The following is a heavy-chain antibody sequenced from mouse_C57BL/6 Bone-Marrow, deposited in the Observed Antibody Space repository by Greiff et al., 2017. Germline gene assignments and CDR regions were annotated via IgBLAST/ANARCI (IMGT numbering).Heavy chain of an antibody. D-gene: IGHD1-2*01. J-gene: IGHJ1*03. CDR3: ARKGSTAWYFDV. Sequence: EVKLQESGPELVKPGASVKMSCKASGYTFTDYNMHWVKQSHGKSLEWIGYINPNNGGTSYNQKFKGKATLTVNKSSSTAYMELRSLTSEDSAVYYCARKGSTAWYFDVWGTGTTVTVSS. CDR1: GYTFTDYN. CDR2: INPNNGGT. V-gene: IGHV1-22*01.